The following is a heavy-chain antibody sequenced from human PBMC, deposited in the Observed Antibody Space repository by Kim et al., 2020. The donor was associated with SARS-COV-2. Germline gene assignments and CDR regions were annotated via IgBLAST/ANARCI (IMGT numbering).Heavy chain of an antibody. CDR1: GFTFSNYA. D-gene: IGHD3-22*01. V-gene: IGHV3-30*04. J-gene: IGHJ4*02. Sequence: WGSLRLSCATSGFTFSNYAMQWVRQAPGKGLEWVAFISYDGSNKYYVDSVKGRFTISRDNSKNTLYLQMNSLRAEDTAVYYCARISMIASSDYWGQGTLVTVSS. CDR2: ISYDGSNK. CDR3: ARISMIASSDY.